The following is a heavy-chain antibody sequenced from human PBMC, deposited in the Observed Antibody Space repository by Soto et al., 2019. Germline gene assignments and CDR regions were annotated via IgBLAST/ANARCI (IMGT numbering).Heavy chain of an antibody. Sequence: QVQLVESGGGVVQPGRSLRLSCAASGFTFSSYAMHWVRQAPGKGLEWGAVKSYDGSNKYYADSVKGRFTISRDNSKNTLYLQMNSLRAEDTAVYYCARVAQYYYGSGSYYKENWFDPWGQGTLVTVSS. CDR1: GFTFSSYA. D-gene: IGHD3-10*01. CDR2: KSYDGSNK. J-gene: IGHJ5*02. CDR3: ARVAQYYYGSGSYYKENWFDP. V-gene: IGHV3-30-3*01.